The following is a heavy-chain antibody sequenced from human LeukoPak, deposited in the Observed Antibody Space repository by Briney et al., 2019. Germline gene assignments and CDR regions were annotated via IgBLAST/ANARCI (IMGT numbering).Heavy chain of an antibody. D-gene: IGHD6-25*01. Sequence: SETLSLTCTVSGGSISSSSYYWGWIRQPPGKGLEWIGSIYYSGSTYYNPSLKSRVTISVDTSKNQFSLKLSSVTAADTAVYYCARDSKYSATFAYWGQGTLVTVSS. V-gene: IGHV4-39*07. CDR1: GGSISSSSYY. CDR3: ARDSKYSATFAY. CDR2: IYYSGST. J-gene: IGHJ4*02.